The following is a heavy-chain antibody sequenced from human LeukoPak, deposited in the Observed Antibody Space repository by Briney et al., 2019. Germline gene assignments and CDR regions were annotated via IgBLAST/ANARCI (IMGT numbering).Heavy chain of an antibody. CDR1: GFTFSSYW. J-gene: IGHJ3*02. D-gene: IGHD3-16*02. CDR3: ARSSMITFGGVIVKAFDI. Sequence: GGSLRLSCAASGFTFSSYWMSWVRQAPGKGLEWVANIKQDGSEKYYVDSVKGRFTISRDNAKNSLYLQMNSLGAEDTAVYYCARSSMITFGGVIVKAFDIWGQGTMVTVSS. CDR2: IKQDGSEK. V-gene: IGHV3-7*03.